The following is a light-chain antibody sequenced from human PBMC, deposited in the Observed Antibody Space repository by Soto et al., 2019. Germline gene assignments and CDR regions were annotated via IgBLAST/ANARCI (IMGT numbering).Light chain of an antibody. Sequence: TPSPASLSVSPGVSATLSYRATRHGSSRYLAWYQQKPGQAPRLLIYAASNRATGIPARFSGSGSGTDFTLTISSLQPEDFAVYYCQQHNNWPWTFGQGTKVDIK. CDR3: QQHNNWPWT. V-gene: IGKV3D-20*02. J-gene: IGKJ1*01. CDR2: AAS. CDR1: RHGSSRY.